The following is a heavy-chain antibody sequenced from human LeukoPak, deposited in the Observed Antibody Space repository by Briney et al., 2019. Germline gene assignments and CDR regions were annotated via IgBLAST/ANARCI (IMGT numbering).Heavy chain of an antibody. D-gene: IGHD4-17*01. Sequence: PGGSLRLSCAASGFTFSSYGMHWVRQAPGKGLEWVAVIWYDGSNKYYADSVKGRFTISRDNSKNTLYLQMNSLRAEDTAVYYCAKVGAAIDYGDYGHFDYWGQGTLVTVSS. CDR3: AKVGAAIDYGDYGHFDY. CDR2: IWYDGSNK. J-gene: IGHJ4*02. CDR1: GFTFSSYG. V-gene: IGHV3-33*06.